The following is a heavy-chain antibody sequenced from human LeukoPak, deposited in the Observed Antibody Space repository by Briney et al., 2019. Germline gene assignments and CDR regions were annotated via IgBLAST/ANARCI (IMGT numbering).Heavy chain of an antibody. Sequence: SETLSLTCTVSGGSISSHYWSWIRQPPGKGLEWIGYIYYSGSTNYNPSLKSRVTISVDTSKNQFSLKLGSVTAADTAVYYCARGLIVVVYDIWGQGTMVTVSS. D-gene: IGHD3-22*01. V-gene: IGHV4-59*11. CDR1: GGSISSHY. CDR3: ARGLIVVVYDI. J-gene: IGHJ3*02. CDR2: IYYSGST.